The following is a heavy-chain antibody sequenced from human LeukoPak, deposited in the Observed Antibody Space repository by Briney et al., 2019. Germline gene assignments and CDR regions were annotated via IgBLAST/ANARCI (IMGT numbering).Heavy chain of an antibody. V-gene: IGHV4-31*03. CDR3: ARLSGSYLAGMDV. D-gene: IGHD1-26*01. J-gene: IGHJ6*02. CDR2: IYYSGST. CDR1: GGSISSGGYY. Sequence: SETLSLTCTVSGGSISSGGYYWSWIRQHPGKGLEWIGYIYYSGSTYYNPSLKSRVTISVDTSKNQFSLKLSSVTAADTAVYYCARLSGSYLAGMDVWGQGTTVTVSS.